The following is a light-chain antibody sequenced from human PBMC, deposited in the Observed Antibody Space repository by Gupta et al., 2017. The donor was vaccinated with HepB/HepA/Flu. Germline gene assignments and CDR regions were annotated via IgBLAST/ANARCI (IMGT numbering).Light chain of an antibody. CDR2: NNK. V-gene: IGLV1-44*01. J-gene: IGLJ2*01. Sequence: QSLLTQAPSASGTPGQRVTISCSGSSSNIGSNVVNWSKPVPGTETKLLIDNNKRRPSGVPDRGLCYTSGTYASPHTIGLQSEDEADDYCADSDASIKRMVFGGGTKLTVL. CDR1: SSNIGSNV. CDR3: ADSDASIKRMV.